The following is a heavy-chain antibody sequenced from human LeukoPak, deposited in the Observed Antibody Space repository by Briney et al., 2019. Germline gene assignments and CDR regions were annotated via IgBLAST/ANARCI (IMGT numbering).Heavy chain of an antibody. Sequence: PGGSLRLSCAASGFTLSTYAVSWARQAPGKGLEWVSSISDGGGTTYYADSVKGRFTISRDYSKNTVYLQMNSLRAEDTAVYYCARDGTLYYFDYWGQGTLVTVSS. CDR1: GFTLSTYA. CDR2: ISDGGGTT. J-gene: IGHJ4*02. CDR3: ARDGTLYYFDY. V-gene: IGHV3-23*01.